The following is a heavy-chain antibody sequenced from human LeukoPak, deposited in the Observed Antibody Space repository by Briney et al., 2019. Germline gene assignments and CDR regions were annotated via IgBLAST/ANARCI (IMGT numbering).Heavy chain of an antibody. Sequence: QPGGSLRLSCAASGFTFSSYAMSWVRQAPGKGLHWVSTINKSGSGTSYADSVKGRFTISRDSSKNTLFLQMSSLRAEDTAVYYCVKRGVSGEHYFDFWGQGTLVTVSS. V-gene: IGHV3-23*05. CDR3: VKRGVSGEHYFDF. CDR1: GFTFSSYA. CDR2: INKSGSGT. D-gene: IGHD4-17*01. J-gene: IGHJ4*02.